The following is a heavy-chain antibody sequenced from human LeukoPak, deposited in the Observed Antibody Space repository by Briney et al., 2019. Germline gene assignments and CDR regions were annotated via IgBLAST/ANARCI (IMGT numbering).Heavy chain of an antibody. CDR1: GIAVSVNY. V-gene: IGHV3-53*01. Sequence: GGSLRLSCAASGIAVSVNYMSWVRQAPGKGLEWVSLIYGGGTTDYADSVKGRFTISRDNPKNLLFLQINSLRVEDTAVYYCARETPRRGETRDGYRWGQGTVVTVSS. CDR3: ARETPRRGETRDGYR. D-gene: IGHD5-24*01. J-gene: IGHJ4*02. CDR2: IYGGGTT.